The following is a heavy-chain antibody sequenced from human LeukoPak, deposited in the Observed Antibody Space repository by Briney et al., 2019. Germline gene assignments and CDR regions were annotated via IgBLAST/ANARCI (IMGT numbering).Heavy chain of an antibody. CDR3: ARDEYYYDY. J-gene: IGHJ4*02. CDR1: GFTFISYW. Sequence: PGGSLRLSCAASGFTFISYWMSWVRQAPGKGLEWVANIKQDGSEKYYVDSVKGRFTISRDNAKNSLYLQMNSLRAEDTAVYYCARDEYYYDYWGQGTLVTVSS. CDR2: IKQDGSEK. D-gene: IGHD3-22*01. V-gene: IGHV3-7*01.